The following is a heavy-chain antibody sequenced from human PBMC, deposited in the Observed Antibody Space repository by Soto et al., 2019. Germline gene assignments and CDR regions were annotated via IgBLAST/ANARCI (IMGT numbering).Heavy chain of an antibody. CDR2: SNDRRSI. Sequence: QVQLQQWGAGPLRPLETLSLTCGVSGGAFSGYYWAWIRQSPGKGLEWIGESNDRRSINYNPSLKSRVSISVDTSKNHYPLNLRSVTAADSAVYYCARESHDILTGPPWVWYFDLWGRGTLVTVSS. D-gene: IGHD3-9*01. CDR1: GGAFSGYY. J-gene: IGHJ2*01. CDR3: ARESHDILTGPPWVWYFDL. V-gene: IGHV4-34*01.